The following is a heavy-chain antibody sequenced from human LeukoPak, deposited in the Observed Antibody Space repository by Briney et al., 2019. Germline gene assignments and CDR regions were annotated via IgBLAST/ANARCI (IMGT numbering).Heavy chain of an antibody. J-gene: IGHJ6*02. CDR1: GYTFTSYY. CDR2: MNPNSGNT. CDR3: ARGGDYSNYYGMDV. V-gene: IGHV1-8*02. D-gene: IGHD4-11*01. Sequence: AASVKVSCKASGYTFTSYYMHWVRQATGQGLEWMGWMNPNSGNTGYAQKFQGRVTMTRNTSISTAYMELSSLRSEDTAVYYCARGGDYSNYYGMDVWGQGTTVTVSS.